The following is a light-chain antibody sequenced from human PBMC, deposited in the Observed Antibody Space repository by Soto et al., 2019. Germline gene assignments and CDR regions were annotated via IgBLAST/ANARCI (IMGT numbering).Light chain of an antibody. Sequence: EIWMTQAPATLSVSPGERATLSCRASQSVSSDLAWYQQKPGQAPRLLVYGASTRAIGIPARFSGSGSGTEFTLTISSLQSEDFAVYYCQQYNNWPRLTFGGGTQVDI. CDR1: QSVSSD. CDR3: QQYNNWPRLT. J-gene: IGKJ4*01. V-gene: IGKV3-15*01. CDR2: GAS.